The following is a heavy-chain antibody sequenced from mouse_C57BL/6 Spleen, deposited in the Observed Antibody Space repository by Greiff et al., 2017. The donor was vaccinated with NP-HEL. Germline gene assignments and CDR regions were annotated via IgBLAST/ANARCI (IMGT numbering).Heavy chain of an antibody. CDR2: IDPETGGT. CDR3: TRPQLRLPYFDY. Sequence: VQLQQSGAELVRPGASVTLSCKASGYTFTDYEMHWVKQTPVHGLEWIGAIDPETGGTAYNQKFKGKAILTADKSSSTAYMELRSLTSEDSAVYYCTRPQLRLPYFDYWGQGTTLTVSS. CDR1: GYTFTDYE. V-gene: IGHV1-15*01. J-gene: IGHJ2*01. D-gene: IGHD3-2*02.